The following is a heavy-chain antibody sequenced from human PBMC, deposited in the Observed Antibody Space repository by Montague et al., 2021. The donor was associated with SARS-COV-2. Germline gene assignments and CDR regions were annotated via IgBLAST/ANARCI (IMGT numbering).Heavy chain of an antibody. CDR3: ARVFDNSGYALDY. D-gene: IGHD5-12*01. CDR1: GGSISSYY. CDR2: IYYSGST. J-gene: IGHJ4*02. V-gene: IGHV4-59*13. Sequence: SETLSLTCTVSGGSISSYYWSWIRQPPGKGLEWIGHIYYSGSTNYNPSLKSRVTISVDTSKNQFSLKLSSVTAADTAVYFCARVFDNSGYALDYWGQGTQVTVSS.